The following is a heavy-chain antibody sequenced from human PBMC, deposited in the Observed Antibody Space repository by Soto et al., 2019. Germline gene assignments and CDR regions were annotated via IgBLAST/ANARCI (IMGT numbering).Heavy chain of an antibody. Sequence: GGSLRLSCTVTGFIFDDFAMHWVRQAPGKGLEWVSGISWNSAGVVYADSVKGRFTISRDNAEDSLYLHMNSLRPDDTAFYSCVKDSGGRPRNFFDHWGQGALVTVSS. V-gene: IGHV3-9*01. CDR1: GFIFDDFA. D-gene: IGHD2-15*01. CDR3: VKDSGGRPRNFFDH. J-gene: IGHJ5*02. CDR2: ISWNSAGV.